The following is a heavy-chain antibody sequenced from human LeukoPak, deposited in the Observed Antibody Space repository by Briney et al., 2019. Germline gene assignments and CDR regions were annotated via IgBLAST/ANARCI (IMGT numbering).Heavy chain of an antibody. J-gene: IGHJ4*02. D-gene: IGHD3-22*01. V-gene: IGHV1-18*01. Sequence: ASVKVSCKASGYTFTSYGITWVRQAPGQGLEWMGWISAYNGNTNYAQKLQGRVTMTTDTSTSTAYMALRSLRSDDTAVYYCARAQYGSGYYLHSLMDYWGQETLVTVSS. CDR2: ISAYNGNT. CDR3: ARAQYGSGYYLHSLMDY. CDR1: GYTFTSYG.